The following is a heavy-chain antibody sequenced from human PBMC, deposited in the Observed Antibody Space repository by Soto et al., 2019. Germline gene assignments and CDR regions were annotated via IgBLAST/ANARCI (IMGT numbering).Heavy chain of an antibody. CDR3: ARLDTGYYYGMDV. CDR1: GYTFSSYW. Sequence: GSSLRRSCGASGYTFSSYWLGWVRQAPGKGLEWVANIKQDGSEKYYVDSVKGRFTISRDNAKNSLYLQMNSLRAEDTAVYYCARLDTGYYYGMDVWGQGTTVTVSS. D-gene: IGHD5-18*01. J-gene: IGHJ6*02. CDR2: IKQDGSEK. V-gene: IGHV3-7*03.